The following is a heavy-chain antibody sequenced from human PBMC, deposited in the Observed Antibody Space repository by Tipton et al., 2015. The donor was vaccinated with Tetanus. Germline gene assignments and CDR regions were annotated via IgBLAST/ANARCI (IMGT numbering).Heavy chain of an antibody. CDR2: ISSSGSTI. CDR1: GFTFSDYY. V-gene: IGHV3-11*01. CDR3: ATDTAITQQNAFDI. J-gene: IGHJ3*02. D-gene: IGHD5-18*01. Sequence: SGFTFSDYYMSWIRQAPGKGLEWVSYISSSGSTIYYADSVKGRFTISRDNAKNSLYLQMNSLRAEDTAVYYCATDTAITQQNAFDIWGQGTMVTVSS.